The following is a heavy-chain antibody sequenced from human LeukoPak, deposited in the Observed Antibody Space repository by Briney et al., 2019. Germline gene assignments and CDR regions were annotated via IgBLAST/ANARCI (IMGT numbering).Heavy chain of an antibody. CDR3: ARGSGDGYNWYYFDY. Sequence: PSETLSLTCTVSGGSISSGDYYWSWIRQPPGKGLEWMGYINHSGSTYYNPSLKSRITISVDTSKNQFSLKLSPVTAADTAVYYCARGSGDGYNWYYFDYWGQGTLVTVSS. V-gene: IGHV4-30-4*01. J-gene: IGHJ4*02. CDR1: GGSISSGDYY. D-gene: IGHD5-24*01. CDR2: INHSGST.